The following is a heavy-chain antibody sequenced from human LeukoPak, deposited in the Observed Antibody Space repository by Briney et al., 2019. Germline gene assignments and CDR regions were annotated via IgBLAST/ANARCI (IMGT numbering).Heavy chain of an antibody. D-gene: IGHD6-19*01. CDR1: GYTFTVYY. J-gene: IGHJ3*02. CDR2: INPNSGGT. Sequence: ASVTVSCTASGYTFTVYYMHWVRQAPGQGLEWMGWINPNSGGTNYAQKFQGRVTMTRDTSISTAYMELSRLRSDDTAVYYCARDSSGWYLDAFDIWGQGTMVTVSS. V-gene: IGHV1-2*02. CDR3: ARDSSGWYLDAFDI.